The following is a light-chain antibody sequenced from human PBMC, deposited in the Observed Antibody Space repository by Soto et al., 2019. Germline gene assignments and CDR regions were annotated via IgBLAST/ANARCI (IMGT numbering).Light chain of an antibody. J-gene: IGKJ4*01. Sequence: DIQMTQSPSSLSASLGDRVTITCQASQDIRYYLNWYQQKTGQAPKLLIYDASQLETGVPSRFSGSGSGTEFTLTISFLQPDDFATYYCQQYNSYSPLTFGGGTKVDIK. CDR1: QDIRYY. V-gene: IGKV1-5*01. CDR3: QQYNSYSPLT. CDR2: DAS.